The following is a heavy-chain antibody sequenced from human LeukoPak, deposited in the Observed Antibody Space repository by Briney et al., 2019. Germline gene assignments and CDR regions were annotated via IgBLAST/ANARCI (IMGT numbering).Heavy chain of an antibody. CDR3: ARSEYGSVDY. J-gene: IGHJ4*02. Sequence: SQTLSLTCTVSGGSISSGGYYWSWIRQHPGKGLEWIGYIYYSGSTYYNPSPKSRVTISVDTSKNQFSLKLSSVTAADTAVYYCARSEYGSVDYWGQGTLVTVSS. V-gene: IGHV4-31*03. D-gene: IGHD3-10*01. CDR2: IYYSGST. CDR1: GGSISSGGYY.